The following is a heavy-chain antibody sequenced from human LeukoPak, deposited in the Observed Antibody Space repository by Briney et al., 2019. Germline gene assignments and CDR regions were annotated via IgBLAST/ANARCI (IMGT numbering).Heavy chain of an antibody. CDR3: ATGGAKSSYYYYYYMDV. D-gene: IGHD3-16*01. V-gene: IGHV1-24*01. Sequence: ASVKVSCKVSGYTLTELSMHWVRQAPGKGFEWMGGFDPEDGETIYAQKFLGRVTMTEDTSTDTAYMELSSLRSEDTAVYYCATGGAKSSYYYYYYMDVWGKGTTVTVSS. CDR2: FDPEDGET. CDR1: GYTLTELS. J-gene: IGHJ6*03.